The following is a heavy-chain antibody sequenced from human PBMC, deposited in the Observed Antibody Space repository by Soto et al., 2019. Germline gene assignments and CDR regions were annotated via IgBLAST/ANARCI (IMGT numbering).Heavy chain of an antibody. CDR2: MNPNSGNT. CDR1: GYTFTSYD. Sequence: SVKVSCKASGYTFTSYDINWVRQATGQGLEWMGWMNPNSGNTGYAQKFQGRVTMTRNTSISTAYMELSSLRSEDTAVYYCARVRPLYGSGSNYYYYGMDVWGQGTMVTGSS. CDR3: ARVRPLYGSGSNYYYYGMDV. D-gene: IGHD3-10*01. J-gene: IGHJ6*02. V-gene: IGHV1-8*01.